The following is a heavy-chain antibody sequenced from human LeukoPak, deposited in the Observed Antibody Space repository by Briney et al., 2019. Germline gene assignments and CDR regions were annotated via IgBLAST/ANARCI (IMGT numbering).Heavy chain of an antibody. CDR2: IYSSDTT. J-gene: IGHJ3*02. D-gene: IGHD3-10*01. CDR1: GFTFSGYA. V-gene: IGHV3-48*02. Sequence: QPGGSLRLSCAASGFTFSGYAMNWVRQAPGKGLEWVSHIYSSDTTYADSVKVRFTISRDNPKNALYLQMNSLRDEDTAVYYCARDLHYAFDIWGQGTMVTASS. CDR3: ARDLHYAFDI.